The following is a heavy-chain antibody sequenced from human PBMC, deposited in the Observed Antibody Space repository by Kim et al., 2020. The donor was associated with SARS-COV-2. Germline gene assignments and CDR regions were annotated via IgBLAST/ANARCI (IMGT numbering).Heavy chain of an antibody. Sequence: SETLSLTCTVSGGSISSGDYYWSWIRQPPGKGLEWIGYIYYSGSTYYNPSLKSRVTISVDTSKNQFSLKLSSVTAADTAVYYCARDRRVGGSEPYFDYWGQGTLVTVSS. CDR1: GGSISSGDYY. V-gene: IGHV4-30-4*01. J-gene: IGHJ4*02. CDR3: ARDRRVGGSEPYFDY. CDR2: IYYSGST. D-gene: IGHD1-26*01.